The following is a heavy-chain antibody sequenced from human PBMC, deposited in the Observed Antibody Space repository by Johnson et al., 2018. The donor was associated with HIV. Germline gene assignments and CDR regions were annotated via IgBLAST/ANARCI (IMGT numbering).Heavy chain of an antibody. CDR3: AKERRAPRAFDI. Sequence: QVQLVESGGGVVQPGRSLRLSCTASGFTFRSYAMHWVRQAPGKGLEWVAVISYDGSNKYYADSVKGRFTISRDNSKNTLYLQMNSLRPEDTAVYYCAKERRAPRAFDIWGQGTMVTVSS. V-gene: IGHV3-30-3*01. CDR2: ISYDGSNK. J-gene: IGHJ3*02. CDR1: GFTFRSYA.